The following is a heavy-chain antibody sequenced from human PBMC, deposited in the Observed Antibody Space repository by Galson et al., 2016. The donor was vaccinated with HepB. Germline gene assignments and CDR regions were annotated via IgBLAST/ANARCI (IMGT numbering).Heavy chain of an antibody. CDR3: ARNGYYSNWFDP. Sequence: SVKVSCKAFGYTFTNHGITWVRQAPGQGLEWMGWISAYNANTKYAQKLQDRVTMTTDTSTSTAYMELRSLRSDDTAVYYCARNGYYSNWFDPWGQGTLVTVSS. CDR1: GYTFTNHG. CDR2: ISAYNANT. V-gene: IGHV1-18*01. D-gene: IGHD3-3*01. J-gene: IGHJ5*02.